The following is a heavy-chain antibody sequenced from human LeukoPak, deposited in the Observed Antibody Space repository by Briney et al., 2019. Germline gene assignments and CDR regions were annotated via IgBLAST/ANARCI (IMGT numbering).Heavy chain of an antibody. J-gene: IGHJ6*03. CDR3: AGRAARDYYYYYYMDV. CDR2: IYYSGST. V-gene: IGHV4-59*01. D-gene: IGHD6-6*01. Sequence: SETLSLTCTVSGGSITSYYWSWIRLPPGKGLEWIGYIYYSGSTNYNPSLKSRVTISVDTSKNQFSLKLSSVTAADTAVYYCAGRAARDYYYYYYMDVWGKGTTVTVSS. CDR1: GGSITSYY.